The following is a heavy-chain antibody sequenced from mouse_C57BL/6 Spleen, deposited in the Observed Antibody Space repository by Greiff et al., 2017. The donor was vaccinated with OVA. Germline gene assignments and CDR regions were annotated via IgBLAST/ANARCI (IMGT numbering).Heavy chain of an antibody. CDR3: TTLQGYDYDGGFAY. CDR1: GFNINDYY. D-gene: IGHD2-4*01. CDR2: IDPEDGDT. J-gene: IGHJ3*01. V-gene: IGHV14-1*01. Sequence: EVQLQQSGAELVRPGASVQLSCTASGFNINDYYMHWVKQRPEQGLEWIGRIDPEDGDTEYAPKFQGKATMTADTSSNTAYLQLSSLTSEDTAVYYCTTLQGYDYDGGFAYWGQGTLVTVSA.